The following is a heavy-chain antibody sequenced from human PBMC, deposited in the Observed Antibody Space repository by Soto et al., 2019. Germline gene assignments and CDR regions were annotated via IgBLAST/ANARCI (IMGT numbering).Heavy chain of an antibody. CDR3: ARDLTPGLVDH. V-gene: IGHV1-18*01. CDR1: GYTFNSYG. D-gene: IGHD3-9*01. CDR2: ISAYNGNT. J-gene: IGHJ4*02. Sequence: ASVELSCKDSGYTFNSYGISWVRQDHGQGLEWMGWISAYNGNTNYAQKLQGRVTMTTDTSTSTAYMELRSLRSDDTAVYYCARDLTPGLVDHWGQGTLVTVSS.